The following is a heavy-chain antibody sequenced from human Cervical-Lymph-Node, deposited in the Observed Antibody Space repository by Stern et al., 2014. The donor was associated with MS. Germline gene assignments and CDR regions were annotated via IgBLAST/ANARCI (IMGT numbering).Heavy chain of an antibody. D-gene: IGHD6-13*01. CDR3: ALSSETSDRWYSLGYDL. J-gene: IGHJ5*02. Sequence: QMQLVQSGAEGTKPGSSVKVSCKASGGTFSKFPSSWVRQAPGQVLEWMGGIFPVFGTPTYAQEFRGRVTITADVSTSTVYMELSSLRSDDTAVYYCALSSETSDRWYSLGYDLWGQGTLVTVSS. CDR2: IFPVFGTP. V-gene: IGHV1-69*01. CDR1: GGTFSKFP.